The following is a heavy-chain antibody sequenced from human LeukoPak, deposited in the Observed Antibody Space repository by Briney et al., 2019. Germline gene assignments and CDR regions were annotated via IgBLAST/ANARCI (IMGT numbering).Heavy chain of an antibody. D-gene: IGHD3-10*01. CDR3: ARVDNYYGSGSYYNLFDY. V-gene: IGHV4-39*01. J-gene: IGHJ4*02. CDR2: VYYTGST. CDR1: GGSITHGMYY. Sequence: SETLSLTCTVSGGSITHGMYYWGWIRQPPGKGLEWVGNVYYTGSTTYNPSLNSRVTISVDTSKNQFSLKLSSVTAADTAVYYCARVDNYYGSGSYYNLFDYWGQGTLVTVSS.